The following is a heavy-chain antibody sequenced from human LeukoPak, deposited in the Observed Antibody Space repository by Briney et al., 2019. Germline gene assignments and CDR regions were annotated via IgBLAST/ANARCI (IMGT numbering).Heavy chain of an antibody. CDR3: AGTIADTMGGVDC. CDR2: INHSGST. CDR1: GGSFSGYY. Sequence: SETLSLTCAVYGGSFSGYYWSWIRQPPGKGLEWIGEINHSGSTNYNPSLKSRVTISVDPSKNQFSLKLSSVTAADTAVYYCAGTIADTMGGVDCWGQGTLVTVSS. D-gene: IGHD3-16*01. J-gene: IGHJ4*02. V-gene: IGHV4-34*01.